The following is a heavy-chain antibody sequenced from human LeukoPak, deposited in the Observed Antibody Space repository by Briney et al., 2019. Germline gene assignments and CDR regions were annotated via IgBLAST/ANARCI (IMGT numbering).Heavy chain of an antibody. CDR3: AGGGSGSYLYSTFDP. D-gene: IGHD3-10*01. V-gene: IGHV1-18*04. CDR1: GYTFTTSG. J-gene: IGHJ5*02. CDR2: IGGSNINT. Sequence: ASVMVSCKASGYTFTTSGINWVRQAPGQGLEWMGWIGGSNINTNYAQNFQGRVTMTTDTSTNTAYMELRSLRSDDTAVYFCAGGGSGSYLYSTFDPWGQGTLVTVSS.